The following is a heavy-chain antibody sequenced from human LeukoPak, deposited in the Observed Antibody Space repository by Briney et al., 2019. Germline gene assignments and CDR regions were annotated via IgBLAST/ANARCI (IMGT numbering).Heavy chain of an antibody. D-gene: IGHD3-3*01. V-gene: IGHV1-18*01. Sequence: ASVKVSCKASGYTLTSYGITWVRQAPGQGLEWMGWISAYSGKTNYAQKLQGRVTMTTDTSTSTAYMELRSLRSDDTAVYYCARDTGRLRFLEWLSSPLDYWGQGTLVTVSS. CDR1: GYTLTSYG. CDR3: ARDTGRLRFLEWLSSPLDY. CDR2: ISAYSGKT. J-gene: IGHJ4*02.